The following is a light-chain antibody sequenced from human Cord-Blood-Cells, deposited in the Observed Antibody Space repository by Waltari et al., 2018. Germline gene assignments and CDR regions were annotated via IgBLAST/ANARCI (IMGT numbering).Light chain of an antibody. CDR2: DAS. J-gene: IGKJ2*01. Sequence: IVLTQSPATLSLSPGDRAPISCRASQSVSSYLAWYQQKPGQAPRLLIYDASNRATGIPARFSGSGSGTDFTLTISSLEPEDFAVYYCQQRSNWMYTFGQGTKLEIK. CDR1: QSVSSY. CDR3: QQRSNWMYT. V-gene: IGKV3-11*01.